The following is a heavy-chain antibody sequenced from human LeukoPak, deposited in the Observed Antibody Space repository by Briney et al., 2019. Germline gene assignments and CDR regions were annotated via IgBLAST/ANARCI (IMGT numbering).Heavy chain of an antibody. CDR3: SRRTSNPVGAIDY. J-gene: IGHJ4*02. CDR1: GDSLSSSNNY. CDR2: FRYGGST. V-gene: IGHV4-39*01. Sequence: SETLPLICTVSGDSLSSSNNYWGWIRQPPGKGLEWIGAFRYGGSTYSTPSLKSRVIISVDTSKNQFSLKLRSVTASDTAAYYCSRRTSNPVGAIDYWGQGTLVTVSS. D-gene: IGHD3-3*01.